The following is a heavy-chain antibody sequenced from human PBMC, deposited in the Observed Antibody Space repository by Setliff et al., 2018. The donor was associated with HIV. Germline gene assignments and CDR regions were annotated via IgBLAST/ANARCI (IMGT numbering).Heavy chain of an antibody. CDR1: GYTFTGHY. J-gene: IGHJ4*02. CDR3: ARQKDWMVVITGDLDS. Sequence: ASVKVSCKASGYTFTGHYMHWVRQAPGQGLEWMGRINGNSGGTKYAEKFQGRVTMTRDPSISTAFMELYRLTSDDTAVYYCARQKDWMVVITGDLDSWGQGTLVTVSS. V-gene: IGHV1-2*06. D-gene: IGHD2-21*01. CDR2: INGNSGGT.